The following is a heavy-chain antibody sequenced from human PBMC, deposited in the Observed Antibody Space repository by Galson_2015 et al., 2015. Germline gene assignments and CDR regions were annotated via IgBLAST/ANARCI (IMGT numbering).Heavy chain of an antibody. J-gene: IGHJ6*02. V-gene: IGHV3-30*18. Sequence: SLRLSCAASGFTSSSYGMHWVRQAPGKGLEWVAVISYDGSNKYCADSVKGRFAISRDNSKNTLYLQMNSLRAEDTAVYYCAKAGILLWFGPGGMDVWGQGTTVTVSS. CDR1: GFTSSSYG. D-gene: IGHD3-10*01. CDR2: ISYDGSNK. CDR3: AKAGILLWFGPGGMDV.